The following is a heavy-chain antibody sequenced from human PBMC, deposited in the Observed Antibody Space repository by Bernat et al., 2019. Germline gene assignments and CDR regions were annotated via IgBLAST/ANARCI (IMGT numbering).Heavy chain of an antibody. CDR1: GFTFSSYS. V-gene: IGHV3-21*01. J-gene: IGHJ4*02. CDR3: ARAPRMQRGYYFDY. Sequence: EVQLVESGGGLVKPGGSLRLSCAASGFTFSSYSMNWVRQAPGKGLEWVSSISSSSYIYYADSVKGRFTISRDNAKNSLYLQMNSLRAEDTAVYYCARAPRMQRGYYFDYWGQGTLVTVSS. CDR2: ISSSSYI. D-gene: IGHD6-25*01.